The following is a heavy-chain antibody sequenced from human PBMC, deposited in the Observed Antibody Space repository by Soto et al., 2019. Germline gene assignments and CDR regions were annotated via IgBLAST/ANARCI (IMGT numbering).Heavy chain of an antibody. CDR3: VIQETIHGYNDF. J-gene: IGHJ4*02. Sequence: SETLSLTCTVSGGSISSYYWSWIRQPPGKGLEWIGYIYYSVSTNYNPSLKSRVTISVDTSKNQFSLKLSSVTAADTAVYYCVIQETIHGYNDFWCPGILVTGFS. D-gene: IGHD3-10*01. CDR1: GGSISSYY. CDR2: IYYSVST. V-gene: IGHV4-59*08.